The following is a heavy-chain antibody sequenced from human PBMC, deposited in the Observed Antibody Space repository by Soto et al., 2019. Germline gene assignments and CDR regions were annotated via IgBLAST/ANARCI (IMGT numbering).Heavy chain of an antibody. D-gene: IGHD5-12*01. CDR3: AKGSIEYSASVDN. CDR1: GFSFSSYA. CDR2: ISARGGSS. V-gene: IGHV3-23*01. J-gene: IGHJ4*02. Sequence: EVQLLESGGGLVQPGGSLRLSCAASGFSFSSYAMVWVRQAPGKGLGWVSVISARGGSSYFADSVKGRFTSSRDNSKNLLSLEMNSLRAEDTAIYFCAKGSIEYSASVDNWGQGTLVLVSS.